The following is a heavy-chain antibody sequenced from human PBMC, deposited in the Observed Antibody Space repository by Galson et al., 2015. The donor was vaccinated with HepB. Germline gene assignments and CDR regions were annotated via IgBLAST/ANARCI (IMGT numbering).Heavy chain of an antibody. CDR2: IIPFLGVP. CDR1: GGTFSTCA. CDR3: AISDPYYYYYMDV. Sequence: SVKVSCKASGGTFSTCAISWVRQAPGQGLEWMGGIIPFLGVPNYAQNFQGRVTITADKSTSTAYMELSSLRSEDTAMYYCAISDPYYYYYMDVWGKGTTVTVSS. J-gene: IGHJ6*03. V-gene: IGHV1-69*10.